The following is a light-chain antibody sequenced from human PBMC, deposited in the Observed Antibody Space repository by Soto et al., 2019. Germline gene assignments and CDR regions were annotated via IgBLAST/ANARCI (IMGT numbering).Light chain of an antibody. CDR1: QGISSY. CDR2: AAS. Sequence: AIRMTQYPSSLSASTGDRVTITCRASQGISSYLAWYQQKPGKAPKLLIYAASTLQSGVPSRFSGSGSGTDFTLTISCLQSEDFATYYCQQYYSYPRTFGQGTKV. CDR3: QQYYSYPRT. J-gene: IGKJ1*01. V-gene: IGKV1-8*01.